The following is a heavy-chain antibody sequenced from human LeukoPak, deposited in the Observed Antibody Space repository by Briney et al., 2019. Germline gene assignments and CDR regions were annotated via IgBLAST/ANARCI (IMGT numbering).Heavy chain of an antibody. V-gene: IGHV3-33*01. CDR3: ARGGHSGYEGLKDY. Sequence: GGSLRLSCVASGFNFRSYGMHWVRQAPGKGLEWVAIIWYDGSDKYYADSVKGRFTISRDNSRNTLYLQMNSLRAEDTAVYYCARGGHSGYEGLKDYWGQGTLVTVSS. CDR1: GFNFRSYG. D-gene: IGHD5-12*01. CDR2: IWYDGSDK. J-gene: IGHJ4*02.